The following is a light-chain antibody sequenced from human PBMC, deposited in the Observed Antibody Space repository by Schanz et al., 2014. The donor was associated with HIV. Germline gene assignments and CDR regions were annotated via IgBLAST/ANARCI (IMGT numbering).Light chain of an antibody. V-gene: IGKV3-20*01. CDR3: QQYGSSQWT. J-gene: IGKJ1*01. CDR1: QSVSRH. Sequence: EIVLTQSPATLSLSPGERATLSCRASQSVSRHLAWYQQKPGQAPRLVIYATSTRAAGIPDRFSGTGSGTDFTLTISSLEPEDFAVYYCQQYGSSQWTFGQGTKVEIK. CDR2: ATS.